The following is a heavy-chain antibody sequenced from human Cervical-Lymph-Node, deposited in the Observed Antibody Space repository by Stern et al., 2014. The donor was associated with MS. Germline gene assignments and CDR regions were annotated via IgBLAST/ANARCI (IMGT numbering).Heavy chain of an antibody. Sequence: QVQLQESGPGLVKPSETLSLTCTVSGGSISSYYWSWIRQPPGKGLEWIGYIYYSGSTNYNPSLKSRVTISVDTSKNQFSLKLSSVTAADTAVYYCARVPWTAVAGDNWFDPWGQGTLVTVSS. J-gene: IGHJ5*02. CDR1: GGSISSYY. CDR2: IYYSGST. D-gene: IGHD6-19*01. CDR3: ARVPWTAVAGDNWFDP. V-gene: IGHV4-59*01.